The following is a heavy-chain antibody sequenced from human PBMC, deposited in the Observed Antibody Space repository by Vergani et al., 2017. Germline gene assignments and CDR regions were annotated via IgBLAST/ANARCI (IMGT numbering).Heavy chain of an antibody. CDR2: IYYSGST. CDR1: GGSISSYY. J-gene: IGHJ6*02. Sequence: QVQLQESGPGLVKPSETLSLTCTVSGGSISSYYWSWIRQPPGKGLEWIGYIYYSGSTNYNPSLKSRVTISVDTSQNQFSLKLSSVTAADTAVYYCARGRGVSSSWYGGMDVWGQGTTVTVSS. CDR3: ARGRGVSSSWYGGMDV. D-gene: IGHD6-13*01. V-gene: IGHV4-59*01.